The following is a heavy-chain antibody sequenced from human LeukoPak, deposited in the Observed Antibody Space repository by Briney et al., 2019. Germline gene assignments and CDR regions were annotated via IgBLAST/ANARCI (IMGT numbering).Heavy chain of an antibody. CDR2: FDPEDGET. Sequence: ASVEVSCKVSGYTLTELSMHWVRQAPGKGLEWMGGFDPEDGETIYAQKFQGRVTMTEDTSTDTAYMELSSLRSEDTAVYYCATPVAGSYRRFDYWGQGTLVTVSS. V-gene: IGHV1-24*01. CDR3: ATPVAGSYRRFDY. J-gene: IGHJ4*02. D-gene: IGHD3-16*02. CDR1: GYTLTELS.